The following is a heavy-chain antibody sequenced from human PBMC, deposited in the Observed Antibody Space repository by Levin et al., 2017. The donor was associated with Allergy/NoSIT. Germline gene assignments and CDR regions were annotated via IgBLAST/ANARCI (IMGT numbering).Heavy chain of an antibody. J-gene: IGHJ4*02. Sequence: ASVKVSCKASGYTFTGYYMHWVRQAPGQGLEWMGWINPNSGGTNYAQKFQGRVTMTRDTSISTAYMELSRLRSDDTAVYYCARGEDLRSDPVASGPTDYWGQGTLVTVSS. CDR1: GYTFTGYY. CDR2: INPNSGGT. CDR3: ARGEDLRSDPVASGPTDY. V-gene: IGHV1-2*02. D-gene: IGHD5-12*01.